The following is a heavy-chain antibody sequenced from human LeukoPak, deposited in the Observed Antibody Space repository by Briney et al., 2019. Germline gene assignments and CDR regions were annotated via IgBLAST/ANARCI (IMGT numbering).Heavy chain of an antibody. CDR1: GYTFTSYY. V-gene: IGHV1-46*01. CDR2: INPSGGST. Sequence: ASVKVSCKASGYTFTSYYMHWVRQAPGQGLEWMGIINPSGGSTSYAQKFRGRVTMTRDTSTSTVYMELRSLRSDDTAVYYCARATYYYDSSGYSAGGNFDYWGQGTLVTVSS. D-gene: IGHD3-22*01. J-gene: IGHJ4*02. CDR3: ARATYYYDSSGYSAGGNFDY.